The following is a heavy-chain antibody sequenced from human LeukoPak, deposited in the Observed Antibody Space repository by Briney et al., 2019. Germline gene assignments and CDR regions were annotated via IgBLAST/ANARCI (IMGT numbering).Heavy chain of an antibody. CDR3: ARDLFRLDAL. Sequence: GGSLRLSCAASGLTFSRDWMTWVRQAPGSGLEWVANIEPDGSEKYYVDSVKGRFTISRDNAKNSLYLQMNSLRAEYTAVYYCARDLFRLDALWGHGTLVTVSS. V-gene: IGHV3-7*03. CDR2: IEPDGSEK. CDR1: GLTFSRDW. D-gene: IGHD3-9*01. J-gene: IGHJ2*01.